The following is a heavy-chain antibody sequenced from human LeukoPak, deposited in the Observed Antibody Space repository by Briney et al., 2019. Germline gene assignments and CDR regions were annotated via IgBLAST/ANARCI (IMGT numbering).Heavy chain of an antibody. CDR2: INPSGGST. J-gene: IGHJ4*02. Sequence: ASVKVSCKASGYTFTSYYMHWVRQAPGQGLEWMGIINPSGGSTSYAQKFQGRVTMTRDTSTSTVYMELSSLRSEDTAVYYCARGTQQYYYDSSGYVDYWGQGTLVTVSS. CDR1: GYTFTSYY. V-gene: IGHV1-46*01. D-gene: IGHD3-22*01. CDR3: ARGTQQYYYDSSGYVDY.